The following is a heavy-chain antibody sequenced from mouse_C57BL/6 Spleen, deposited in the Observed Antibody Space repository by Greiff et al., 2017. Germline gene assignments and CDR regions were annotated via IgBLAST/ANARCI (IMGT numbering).Heavy chain of an antibody. Sequence: VQLQQSGAELVKPGASVKLSCTASGYNIKDYYMHWVKQRTEQGLEWIGRIDPEDGETKYAQKFQGKATITADTSSNTAYLQLSSLTSEDTAVYCCTRCAEPFAYWGQGTLVTVSA. CDR3: TRCAEPFAY. V-gene: IGHV14-2*01. CDR1: GYNIKDYY. J-gene: IGHJ3*01. CDR2: IDPEDGET. D-gene: IGHD6-1*01.